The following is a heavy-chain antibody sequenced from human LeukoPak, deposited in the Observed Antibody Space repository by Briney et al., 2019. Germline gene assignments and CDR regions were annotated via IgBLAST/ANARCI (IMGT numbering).Heavy chain of an antibody. CDR3: ARGPLYYFDY. CDR2: INHSGST. J-gene: IGHJ4*02. CDR1: GGSFSGYY. V-gene: IGHV4-34*01. Sequence: SETLSLTCAVYGGSFSGYYWSWIRQPPGKGREWIGEINHSGSTNYNPSLKSRVTISVDTSKDQFSLKLSSVTAADTAVYYCARGPLYYFDYWGQGTLVTVSS.